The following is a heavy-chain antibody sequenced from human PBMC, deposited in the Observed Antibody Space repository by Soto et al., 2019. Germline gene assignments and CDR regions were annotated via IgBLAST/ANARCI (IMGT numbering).Heavy chain of an antibody. CDR2: INHSGST. CDR3: ARLTTPVYL. Sequence: QVQLQQWGAGLLKPSETLSLTCAVYGGSFSGYYWSWIRQPPGKGLEWIGEINHSGSTNYNPSLNSRVPTSVDASKNQFYLKLSSVTAADTAVYYCARLTTPVYLWGRGTLVTVSS. D-gene: IGHD1-1*01. CDR1: GGSFSGYY. V-gene: IGHV4-34*01. J-gene: IGHJ2*01.